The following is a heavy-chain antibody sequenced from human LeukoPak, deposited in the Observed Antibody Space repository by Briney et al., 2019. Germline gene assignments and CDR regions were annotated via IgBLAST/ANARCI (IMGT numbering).Heavy chain of an antibody. J-gene: IGHJ4*02. Sequence: PSETLSLTCTVSGGSISSSSYYWGWIRQPPGNRLEWIGSIYYSWSTYYNPSLKSRVTISVDTSKNQFSLKLSSVTAADTAVYYCASTYYDFWSGYTARGGDYWGQGTLVTVSS. CDR1: GGSISSSSYY. V-gene: IGHV4-39*01. CDR3: ASTYYDFWSGYTARGGDY. CDR2: IYYSWST. D-gene: IGHD3-3*01.